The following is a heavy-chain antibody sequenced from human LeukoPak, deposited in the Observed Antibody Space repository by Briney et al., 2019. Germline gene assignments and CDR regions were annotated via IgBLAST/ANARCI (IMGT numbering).Heavy chain of an antibody. J-gene: IGHJ4*02. CDR3: ARDADSSGWYPPQT. D-gene: IGHD6-19*01. Sequence: GGSLRLSCAASGFTFSSYAMSWVRQAPGKGLEWVSAISGSGGSTYYADSVKGRFTISRDNSKNTLYLQMNSLRAEDTAIYYCARDADSSGWYPPQTWGQGTLVTVSS. CDR1: GFTFSSYA. V-gene: IGHV3-23*01. CDR2: ISGSGGST.